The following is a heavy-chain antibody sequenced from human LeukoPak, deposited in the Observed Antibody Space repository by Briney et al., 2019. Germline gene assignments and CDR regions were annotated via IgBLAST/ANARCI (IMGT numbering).Heavy chain of an antibody. Sequence: GGSLRLSCAASGFTFSSYAMSWVRQAPGKGLEWVSAISGSGGSTYYADSVKGRFTISRDNSKNTLYLQMNSLRAEDTAVYYCAKGEYNWNYVYYYYMDVWGKGTTVTVSS. J-gene: IGHJ6*03. D-gene: IGHD1-7*01. CDR2: ISGSGGST. V-gene: IGHV3-23*01. CDR1: GFTFSSYA. CDR3: AKGEYNWNYVYYYYMDV.